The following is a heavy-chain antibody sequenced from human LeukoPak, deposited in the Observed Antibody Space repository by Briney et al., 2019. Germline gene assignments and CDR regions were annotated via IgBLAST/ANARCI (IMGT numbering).Heavy chain of an antibody. CDR3: AKCPYAVNWNLFDY. D-gene: IGHD1-20*01. J-gene: IGHJ4*02. CDR2: ISGSGGST. CDR1: GFTFSSYA. V-gene: IGHV3-23*01. Sequence: GGSLRLSCAASGFTFSSYAMSWVRQAPGKGLEWVSAISGSGGSTYYADSVKGRFTISRDNSKNTLYLQMNSLRTEDTAVYYCAKCPYAVNWNLFDYWGQGTLVTVSS.